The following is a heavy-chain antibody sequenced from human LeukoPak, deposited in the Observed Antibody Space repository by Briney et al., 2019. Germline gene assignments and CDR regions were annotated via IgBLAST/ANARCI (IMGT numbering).Heavy chain of an antibody. J-gene: IGHJ5*02. V-gene: IGHV3-21*01. CDR1: GFTFSSYS. CDR3: GRDLIAVAGDNWFDP. Sequence: GGSLRLSCAASGFTFSSYSMNWVRQAPGKGLEWVSSISSSSSYIYYADSVKGRFTISRDNAKNSLYLQMNSLRAEDTAVYYCGRDLIAVAGDNWFDPWGQGTLVTVSS. D-gene: IGHD6-19*01. CDR2: ISSSSSYI.